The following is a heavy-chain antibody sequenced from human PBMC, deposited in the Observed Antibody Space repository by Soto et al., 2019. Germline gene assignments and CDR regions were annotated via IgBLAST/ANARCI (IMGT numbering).Heavy chain of an antibody. CDR3: ARVGGYYYHGTDV. Sequence: QVRLQESGPKLVRPSQTLSLTCSVSGVSINRGDYYWSWIRQSPGRGLEWIGYIFYSGSTNYNPSLKSRVSISLDTSKNQFSLNLNSVTAADTAVYYCARVGGYYYHGTDVWGQGTTVTVSS. V-gene: IGHV4-61*08. CDR2: IFYSGST. J-gene: IGHJ6*02. CDR1: GVSINRGDYY. D-gene: IGHD3-16*01.